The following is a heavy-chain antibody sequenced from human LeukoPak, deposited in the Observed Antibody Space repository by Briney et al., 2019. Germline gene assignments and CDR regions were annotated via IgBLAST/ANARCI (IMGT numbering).Heavy chain of an antibody. CDR1: GYTFTGYY. CDR3: ARMPYSSGWDDAFDI. Sequence: ASVKVSCKASGYTFTGYYMHWVRQAPGQALVWMGWINPNSGGTNYAQKFQGRVTMTRDTSISTAYMELSRLRSDDTAVYYCARMPYSSGWDDAFDIWGQGTMVTVSS. D-gene: IGHD6-19*01. J-gene: IGHJ3*02. V-gene: IGHV1-2*02. CDR2: INPNSGGT.